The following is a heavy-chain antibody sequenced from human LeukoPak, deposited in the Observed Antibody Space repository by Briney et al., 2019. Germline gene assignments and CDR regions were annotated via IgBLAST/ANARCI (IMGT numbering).Heavy chain of an antibody. D-gene: IGHD6-19*01. Sequence: GRSLRLSCTASGFTFGDYAMSWVRQAPGKGLEWVGFIRSKAYGGTTEYAASVKGRFTISRDDSKSIAYLQMNSLKTEDTAVYYCARDQGSGWWAYWGQGTLVTVSS. V-gene: IGHV3-49*04. CDR3: ARDQGSGWWAY. J-gene: IGHJ4*02. CDR1: GFTFGDYA. CDR2: IRSKAYGGTT.